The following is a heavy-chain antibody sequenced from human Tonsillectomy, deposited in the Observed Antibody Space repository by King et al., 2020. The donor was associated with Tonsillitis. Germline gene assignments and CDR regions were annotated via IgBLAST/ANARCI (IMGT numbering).Heavy chain of an antibody. CDR2: IYYTGST. V-gene: IGHV4-30-4*01. CDR3: ARGPSAILDAFDV. J-gene: IGHJ3*01. CDR1: GGSISSGDDY. Sequence: VQLQESGPGLVKPSQTLSLTCTVSGGSISSGDDYWSWIRQPPGKGLEWIGYIYYTGSTYYNPSLQSRLTISVDTSKNQFSLRLSSVTAADTAVYYCARGPSAILDAFDVWGRGTMVTVSS. D-gene: IGHD2-15*01.